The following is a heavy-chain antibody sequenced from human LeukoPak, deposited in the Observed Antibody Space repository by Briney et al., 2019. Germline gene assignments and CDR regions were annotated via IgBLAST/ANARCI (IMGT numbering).Heavy chain of an antibody. CDR1: GFTFSTYA. V-gene: IGHV3-23*01. Sequence: GGSLRHSCAASGFTFSTYAMSWVRQAPGKGLEWVSGISGSGGNTYYADSVKGRFTISRDNAKNSLYLQINSLRAEDTAVYYCASGLSSSGWSPDAFDIWGQGTMVTVSS. D-gene: IGHD6-19*01. J-gene: IGHJ3*02. CDR3: ASGLSSSGWSPDAFDI. CDR2: ISGSGGNT.